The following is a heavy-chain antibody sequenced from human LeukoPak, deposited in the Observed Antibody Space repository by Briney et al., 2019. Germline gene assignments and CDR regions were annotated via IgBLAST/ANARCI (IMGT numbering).Heavy chain of an antibody. D-gene: IGHD3-10*01. V-gene: IGHV3-33*01. Sequence: GGSLRLSCAASGFSFSNYGMHWVRQAPGKGLEWVAVIWYDGSTKYYADSVKGRFTISRDNSKNTAYLQMNSLRAEDTAVYYCARGSGNYYNRLDYWGQGTLVIVSS. CDR1: GFSFSNYG. CDR3: ARGSGNYYNRLDY. J-gene: IGHJ4*02. CDR2: IWYDGSTK.